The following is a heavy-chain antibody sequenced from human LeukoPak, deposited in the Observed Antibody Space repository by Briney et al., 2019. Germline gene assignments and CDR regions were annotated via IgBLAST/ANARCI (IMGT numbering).Heavy chain of an antibody. V-gene: IGHV4-34*01. J-gene: IGHJ4*02. D-gene: IGHD3-22*01. CDR3: ARDRSYDSSGYYPSDC. Sequence: SETLSLTCAVYGGSFSGYYWSWIRQPPGKGLEWIGEIYHSGSTNYNPSLKSRVTISVDKSKNQFSLNLSSVTAADTAVYYCARDRSYDSSGYYPSDCWGQGTLVTVSS. CDR1: GGSFSGYY. CDR2: IYHSGST.